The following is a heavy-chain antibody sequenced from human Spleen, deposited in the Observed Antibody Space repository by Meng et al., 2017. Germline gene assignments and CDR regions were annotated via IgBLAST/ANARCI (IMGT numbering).Heavy chain of an antibody. CDR2: IFYSEGA. D-gene: IGHD3-22*01. J-gene: IGHJ5*02. CDR1: GGSISSYGYY. CDR3: VRSSAWVRTGFDP. V-gene: IGHV4-39*01. Sequence: QLQLQESGPGLVKPSAPLSRTCSVSGGSISSYGYYWAWIRQSPGKGLEWIGSIFYSEGASYNPSLKSRVIISIDTSKNQFSLKLTSVTAADTAVYFCVRSSAWVRTGFDPWGQGTLVTVSS.